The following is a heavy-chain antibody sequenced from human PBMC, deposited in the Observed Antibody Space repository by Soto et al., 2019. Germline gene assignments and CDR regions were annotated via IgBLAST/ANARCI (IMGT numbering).Heavy chain of an antibody. CDR3: AREWGEGRYDYVWGSYRYRAFDI. Sequence: SETLSLTCTVSCGSISSGDYYWSWIRQPPGKGLEWIGYIYYSGSTYYNPSLKSRVTISVDTSKNQFSLKLSSVTAADTAVYYCAREWGEGRYDYVWGSYRYRAFDIWGQGTMVTVSS. CDR1: CGSISSGDYY. D-gene: IGHD3-16*02. CDR2: IYYSGST. J-gene: IGHJ3*02. V-gene: IGHV4-30-4*01.